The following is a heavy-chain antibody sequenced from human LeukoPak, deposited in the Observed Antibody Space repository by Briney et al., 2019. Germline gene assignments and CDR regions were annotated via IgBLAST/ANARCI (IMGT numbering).Heavy chain of an antibody. CDR1: GGTFSSYA. V-gene: IGHV1-69*13. Sequence: ASVKVSCKASGGTFSSYAISWVRQAPGQGLEWMGGIIPIFGTANYAQKFQGRVTITADESTSTAYMELSSLRSEDTAVYYCARVPPYCYDSSGYSDYWGQGTLVTVSS. J-gene: IGHJ4*02. CDR3: ARVPPYCYDSSGYSDY. CDR2: IIPIFGTA. D-gene: IGHD3-22*01.